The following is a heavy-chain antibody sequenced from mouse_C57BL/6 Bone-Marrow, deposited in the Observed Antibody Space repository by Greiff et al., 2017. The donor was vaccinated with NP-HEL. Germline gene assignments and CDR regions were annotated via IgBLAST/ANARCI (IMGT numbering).Heavy chain of an antibody. CDR3: SRVSIYFGSSYRYFDV. CDR1: GYTFTSYG. J-gene: IGHJ1*03. V-gene: IGHV1-81*01. Sequence: QVQLQQSGAELARPGASVKLSCKASGYTFTSYGISWVKQRTGQGLGWIGELSPRSGNTYYNEKFKGKATLTADKSSSTAYMELRSLTSEDSAVYCFSRVSIYFGSSYRYFDVWGTGTTVTVSS. D-gene: IGHD1-1*01. CDR2: LSPRSGNT.